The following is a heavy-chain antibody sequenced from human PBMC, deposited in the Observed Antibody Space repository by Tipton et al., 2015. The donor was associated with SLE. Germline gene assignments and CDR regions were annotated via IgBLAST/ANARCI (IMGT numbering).Heavy chain of an antibody. CDR2: IYYSGST. CDR3: ARAAFGEPVDY. CDR1: GGSISSGGYY. V-gene: IGHV4-31*03. D-gene: IGHD2-21*01. Sequence: TLSLTCTVSGGSISSGGYYWSWIRQHPGKGLEWIGYIYYSGSTYYSPSLKSRGTILIDTSKNQFSLKLSSVTAADTAVYYCARAAFGEPVDYWGQGTLFTVSS. J-gene: IGHJ4*02.